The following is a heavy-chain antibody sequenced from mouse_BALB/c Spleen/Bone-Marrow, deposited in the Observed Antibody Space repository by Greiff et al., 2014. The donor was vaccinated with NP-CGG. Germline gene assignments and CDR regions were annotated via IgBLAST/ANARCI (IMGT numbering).Heavy chain of an antibody. CDR2: IYPGDGDT. V-gene: IGHV1-80*01. CDR3: ARSGKGAMDY. Sequence: QVQLQQSGAELVRPGSSVRISCKASGYVFSTYWMNWVKQRPGQGLERIGQIYPGDGDTNHNGKFEDKVILTADKSSSTAYMQLSSLTSEDSAVYFCARSGKGAMDYWGQGTSVTVSS. J-gene: IGHJ4*01. CDR1: GYVFSTYW. D-gene: IGHD2-1*01.